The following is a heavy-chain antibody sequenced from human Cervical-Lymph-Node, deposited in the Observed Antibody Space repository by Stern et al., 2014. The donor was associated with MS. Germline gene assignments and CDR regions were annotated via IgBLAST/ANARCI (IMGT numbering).Heavy chain of an antibody. CDR1: GYTFTNYG. V-gene: IGHV1-18*01. Sequence: VQLVQSGPEVKKPGASVKVSCKASGYTFTNYGMNWVRQAPGQGLEWMGWISTNNDNPHYTQNIQGRVTMTTDTSTTTAYMELRSLRSDDTGVYYCARSGGSFWGQGTLVTVSS. D-gene: IGHD3-16*01. CDR3: ARSGGSF. J-gene: IGHJ4*02. CDR2: ISTNNDNP.